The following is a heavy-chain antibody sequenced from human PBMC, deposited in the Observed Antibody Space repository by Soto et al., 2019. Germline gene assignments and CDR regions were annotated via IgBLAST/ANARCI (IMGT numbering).Heavy chain of an antibody. CDR1: GFTFSSYG. V-gene: IGHV3-30*18. CDR3: AKWEVILGVVSDAFYT. Sequence: QVQLVESGGGVVQPGRSLRLSCAASGFTFSSYGMHWVRQAPGKGLEWVSVISYDGSNKYHEDSVKGRFTISSDNHKNSLYLQMSTVRAEDTAVYYCAKWEVILGVVSDAFYTWGQGTIVTV. CDR2: ISYDGSNK. J-gene: IGHJ3*02. D-gene: IGHD3-3*01.